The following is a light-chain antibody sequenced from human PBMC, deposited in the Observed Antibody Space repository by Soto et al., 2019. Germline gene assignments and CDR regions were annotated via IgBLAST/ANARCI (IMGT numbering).Light chain of an antibody. CDR2: GAS. CDR1: QSVSSSY. J-gene: IGKJ2*01. V-gene: IGKV3-20*01. CDR3: QQDSTSPYT. Sequence: EIVLTQSPGTLSLSPGERATLSCRASQSVSSSYLAWYQHKPGQAPRLLIYGASSRATGIPDRFSGSGSGTDVTLTISRLEPDDFAVYSCQQDSTSPYTFGQGTKLEIK.